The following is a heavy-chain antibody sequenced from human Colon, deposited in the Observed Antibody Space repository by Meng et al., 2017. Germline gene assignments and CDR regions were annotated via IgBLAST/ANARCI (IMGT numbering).Heavy chain of an antibody. CDR1: GYTFGAHS. J-gene: IGHJ4*02. Sequence: QIHLIQSGAEGKKPGPPLKSPCQTSGYTFGAHSMHWGRQAPGQGLEWVGRINPISDDTKYAQKFQGRVTMTRDTPISTAYLEVRSLTYDDTAVYYCAKDQTTGSYLSAYWGQGTLVTVSS. V-gene: IGHV1-2*06. CDR2: INPISDDT. CDR3: AKDQTTGSYLSAY. D-gene: IGHD3-10*01.